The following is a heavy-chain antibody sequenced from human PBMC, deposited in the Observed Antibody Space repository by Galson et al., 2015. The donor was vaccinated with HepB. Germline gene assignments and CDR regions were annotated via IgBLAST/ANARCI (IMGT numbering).Heavy chain of an antibody. V-gene: IGHV3-74*01. CDR3: ARVETYITGWPFR. J-gene: IGHJ4*02. Sequence: LSLSCAASGFTFSDYWMHWVRQAPGKGLVWVSRINHDGTSTVYADSVKGRFTISRDNAKNTLYLQMNSLRAEDTAVYYCARVETYITGWPFRWGQGTLVTVSS. D-gene: IGHD6-19*01. CDR2: INHDGTST. CDR1: GFTFSDYW.